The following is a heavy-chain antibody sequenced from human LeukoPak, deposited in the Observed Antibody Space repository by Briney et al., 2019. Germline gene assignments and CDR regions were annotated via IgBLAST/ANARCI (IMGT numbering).Heavy chain of an antibody. Sequence: GGSLRLSCAASGFTFSNYDMHWVRQAPGKGLEWVAFIRNDGSNKYYADSVKGRFTISRDNSKNTLYLQMNNLRGEDTAVYYCAKDGSLDVQLRYLDYWGQGTLVPVSS. V-gene: IGHV3-30*02. D-gene: IGHD3-9*01. J-gene: IGHJ4*02. CDR3: AKDGSLDVQLRYLDY. CDR1: GFTFSNYD. CDR2: IRNDGSNK.